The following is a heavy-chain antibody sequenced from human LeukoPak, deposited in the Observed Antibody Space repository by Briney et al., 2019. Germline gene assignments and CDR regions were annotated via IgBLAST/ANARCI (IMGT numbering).Heavy chain of an antibody. V-gene: IGHV3-23*01. J-gene: IGHJ4*02. CDR1: GFTFSSYA. D-gene: IGHD3-22*01. CDR2: ISGSGGST. CDR3: AKDATMIVVVIIDY. Sequence: RGSLRLSCAASGFTFSSYAMSWVRQAPGKGLEWVSAISGSGGSTYYADSVKGRFTISRDNSKNTLYLQMNSLRAEDTAVYYCAKDATMIVVVIIDYWGQGTLVTVSS.